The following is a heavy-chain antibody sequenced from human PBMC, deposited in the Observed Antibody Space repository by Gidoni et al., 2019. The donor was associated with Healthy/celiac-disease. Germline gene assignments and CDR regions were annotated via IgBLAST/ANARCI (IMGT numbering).Heavy chain of an antibody. CDR3: AGDGSYAVTSLDAFDI. CDR2: IYTSGST. D-gene: IGHD1-26*01. Sequence: QVQLQESRPGLVKPSQTLSPTCTVAGGSISSGSYYWSWIRQPAGKGLEWIGRIYTSGSTNYNPSLKSRVTISVDTSNNQFSLKLSSVTAADTAVYYCAGDGSYAVTSLDAFDIWGQGTMVTVSS. CDR1: GGSISSGSYY. V-gene: IGHV4-61*02. J-gene: IGHJ3*02.